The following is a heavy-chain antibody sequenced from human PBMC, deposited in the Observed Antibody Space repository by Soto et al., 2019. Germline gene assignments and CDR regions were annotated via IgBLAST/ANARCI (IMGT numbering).Heavy chain of an antibody. D-gene: IGHD2-2*01. CDR3: ARLVGNSWLDS. CDR2: TYYRSKWYN. Sequence: SQTLSLTCAISGDSVSSNRATWNWFRQSPSRGLEWLGRTYYRSKWYNDYAVSVKGRITINPDTSNNQFSLQLNSVTPDGTAVYYCARLVGNSWLDSWGQGTLVTVSS. CDR1: GDSVSSNRAT. V-gene: IGHV6-1*01. J-gene: IGHJ5*01.